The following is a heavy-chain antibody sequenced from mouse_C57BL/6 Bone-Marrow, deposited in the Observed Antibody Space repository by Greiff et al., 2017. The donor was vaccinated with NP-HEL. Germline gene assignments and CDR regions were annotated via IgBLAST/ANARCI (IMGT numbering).Heavy chain of an antibody. J-gene: IGHJ3*01. CDR2: INPSSGYT. CDR3: ARSMNWEDWFAY. CDR1: GYTFTSST. V-gene: IGHV1-4*01. D-gene: IGHD4-1*01. Sequence: QVQLQQSGAELARPGASVKMSCKASGYTFTSSTMHWVKQRPGQGLEWIGYINPSSGYTKYNQKFKDKATLTADKSSSTAYMQLSSLTSEDSAVYYCARSMNWEDWFAYWGQGTLVTVSA.